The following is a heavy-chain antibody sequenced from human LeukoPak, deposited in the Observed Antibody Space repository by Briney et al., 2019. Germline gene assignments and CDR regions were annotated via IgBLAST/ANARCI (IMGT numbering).Heavy chain of an antibody. CDR2: ISSSGSTI. J-gene: IGHJ4*02. CDR1: GFTFRSYE. CDR3: ATSWGHYFDY. D-gene: IGHD7-27*01. V-gene: IGHV3-48*03. Sequence: GGSLRLSCAASGFTFRSYEINWLRQAPGKGLEWVSYISSSGSTIYYADSVKGRFTISRDNAKNSLYLQMNSLRAEDTAVYYCATSWGHYFDYWGQGTLVTVSS.